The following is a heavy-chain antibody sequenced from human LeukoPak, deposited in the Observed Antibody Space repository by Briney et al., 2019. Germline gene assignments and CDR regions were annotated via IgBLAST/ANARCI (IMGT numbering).Heavy chain of an antibody. CDR3: ARGGGTSPYYYYMDV. J-gene: IGHJ6*03. D-gene: IGHD2-2*01. CDR2: ISASGHSM. Sequence: GGSLRLSCAASGFSFSDFYMFWIRQAPGKGLEWVSYISASGHSMYYGDSVKGRFTISRDNAKNSLYLQMNSLRAEDTAVYYCARGGGTSPYYYYMDVWGKGTTVTVSS. V-gene: IGHV3-11*04. CDR1: GFSFSDFY.